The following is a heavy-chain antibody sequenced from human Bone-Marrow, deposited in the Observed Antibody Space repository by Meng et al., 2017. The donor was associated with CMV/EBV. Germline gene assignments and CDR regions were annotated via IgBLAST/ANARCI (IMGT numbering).Heavy chain of an antibody. Sequence: SETLSLTCTVSGGSVSSGSYYWSWIRQPPGKGLEWIGYIYYSGSTNYNPSLKSRVTISVDTSKNQFSLKLSSVTAADTAVYYCARDPGGEAWFDPWGKATLATFSS. CDR1: GGSVSSGSYY. CDR2: IYYSGST. J-gene: IGHJ5*02. V-gene: IGHV4-61*01. CDR3: ARDPGGEAWFDP. D-gene: IGHD3-10*01.